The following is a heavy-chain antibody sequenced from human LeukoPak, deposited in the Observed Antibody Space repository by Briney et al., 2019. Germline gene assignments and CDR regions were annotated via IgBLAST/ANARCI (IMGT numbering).Heavy chain of an antibody. CDR2: IYHSGST. CDR1: GGSISSSSYY. Sequence: SETLSLTCTASGGSISSSSYYWGWIRQPPGKGLEWIGSIYHSGSTYYNPSLKSRVTISVDTSKNQFSLKLSSVTAADTAVYYCASGYSYGQPHYWGQGTLVTVSS. J-gene: IGHJ4*02. CDR3: ASGYSYGQPHY. V-gene: IGHV4-39*07. D-gene: IGHD5-18*01.